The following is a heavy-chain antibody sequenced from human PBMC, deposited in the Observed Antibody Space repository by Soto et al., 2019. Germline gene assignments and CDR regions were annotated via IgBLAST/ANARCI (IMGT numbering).Heavy chain of an antibody. V-gene: IGHV1-69*02. CDR3: ARSYGSGYRAFDY. CDR2: INPILSMS. CDR1: GDTFTFYS. D-gene: IGHD3-10*01. Sequence: QVQLVQSGAEVKKPGSSVRVSCKASGDTFTFYSINWVRQAPGLGLEWMGRINPILSMSNYAQRFQGRVTMTADKSTITAYMELSSLRPEDTAMYYCARSYGSGYRAFDYWGQGALVTVSS. J-gene: IGHJ4*02.